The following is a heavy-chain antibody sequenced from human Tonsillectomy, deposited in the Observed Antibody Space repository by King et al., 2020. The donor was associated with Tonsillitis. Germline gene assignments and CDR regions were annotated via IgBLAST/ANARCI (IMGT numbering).Heavy chain of an antibody. CDR1: GFTFTGHY. V-gene: IGHV1-2*02. CDR2: LNPVSGDT. CDR3: ATVAFPGDVLATESSGYRYFRH. D-gene: IGHD3-22*01. Sequence: QLVQSGAAVRKPGASVTVSCKASGFTFTGHYLFWVRQAPGQGLEWMGWLNPVSGDTNYSPKFQGRVTMSRDMSLITAYMGLSSLRPDDTAVYFCATVAFPGDVLATESSGYRYFRHWGQGTLVTVSS. J-gene: IGHJ1*01.